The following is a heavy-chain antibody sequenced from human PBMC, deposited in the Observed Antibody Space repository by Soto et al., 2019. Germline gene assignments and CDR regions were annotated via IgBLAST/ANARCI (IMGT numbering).Heavy chain of an antibody. Sequence: QVQLVESGGGVVQPGRSLRLSCAASGFTFSSYGMHWVRQAPGKGLEWVAVIWYDGSNKYYADSVKGRFTISRDNSKNTLYLQMNSLRAEDTAVYYCARDARMEGGWDDLGYWGQGTLVTVSS. D-gene: IGHD6-19*01. CDR2: IWYDGSNK. CDR3: ARDARMEGGWDDLGY. V-gene: IGHV3-33*01. J-gene: IGHJ4*02. CDR1: GFTFSSYG.